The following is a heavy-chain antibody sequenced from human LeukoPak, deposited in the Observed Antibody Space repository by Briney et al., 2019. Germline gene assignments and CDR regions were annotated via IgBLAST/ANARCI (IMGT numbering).Heavy chain of an antibody. CDR3: ARESSGSRRVNNYYYMDV. D-gene: IGHD1-26*01. CDR2: ISWNSGSI. V-gene: IGHV3-9*01. Sequence: PGRSLRLSCAASGFTFDDYAMHWVRQAPGKGLEWVSGISWNSGSIGYADSVKGRFTISRDNAKNSLYLQMNSLRAEDTAVYYCARESSGSRRVNNYYYMDVWGKGTTVTVSS. CDR1: GFTFDDYA. J-gene: IGHJ6*03.